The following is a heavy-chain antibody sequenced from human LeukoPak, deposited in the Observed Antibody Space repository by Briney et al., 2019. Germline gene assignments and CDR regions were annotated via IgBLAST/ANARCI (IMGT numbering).Heavy chain of an antibody. J-gene: IGHJ5*02. V-gene: IGHV3-30*03. CDR1: GFTFSSYG. D-gene: IGHD6-19*01. Sequence: GGSLRLSCAASGFTFSSYGMHWVRQAPGKGLEWVAVISYDGSNKYYADSVKGRFTISRDNSKNTLYLQMNSLRAEDTAVYYCAREAIAVAGNWFDPWGQGTLVTVSS. CDR2: ISYDGSNK. CDR3: AREAIAVAGNWFDP.